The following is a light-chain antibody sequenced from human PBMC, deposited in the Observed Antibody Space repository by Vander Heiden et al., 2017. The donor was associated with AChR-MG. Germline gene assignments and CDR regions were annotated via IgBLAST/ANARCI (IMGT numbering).Light chain of an antibody. J-gene: IGKJ4*01. Sequence: EIVMTQSPVTLSVSPGERATLSCRASQSVSRNLAWYQQKPGQAPRLLIYGASTRATGIPDRFSGSGSGTEFTLTISSLQPEDFAVYYCQQCNKWPPLTFGGEVKVEIK. CDR2: GAS. CDR1: QSVSRN. CDR3: QQCNKWPPLT. V-gene: IGKV3-15*01.